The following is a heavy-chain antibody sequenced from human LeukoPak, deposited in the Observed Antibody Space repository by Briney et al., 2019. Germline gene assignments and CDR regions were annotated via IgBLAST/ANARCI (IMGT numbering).Heavy chain of an antibody. CDR2: ITSSSSYI. V-gene: IGHV3-21*01. CDR3: ARDPDGDYFFDY. D-gene: IGHD4-17*01. Sequence: PGESLRLSCVASGFTFNTYNMNWVRQAPGKGLEWVSSITSSSSYIYYADSVKGRFTISRDNAKNSLYLQMNSLRAEDTAVYYCARDPDGDYFFDYWGQGTLVTVSS. J-gene: IGHJ4*02. CDR1: GFTFNTYN.